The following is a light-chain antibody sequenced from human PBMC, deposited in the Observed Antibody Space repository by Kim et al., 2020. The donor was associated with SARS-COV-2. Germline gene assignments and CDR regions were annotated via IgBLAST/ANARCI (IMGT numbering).Light chain of an antibody. CDR2: DVS. CDR3: SSYTSSSTVV. V-gene: IGLV2-14*04. CDR1: SSDVGGYNY. Sequence: QSIPISCTETSSDVGGYNYVSWYQQHPGKAPKLMIYDVSNRPSGVSNRFSGSKSGNTASLTISGLQAEDEADYYCSSYTSSSTVVFGGGTKLTVL. J-gene: IGLJ2*01.